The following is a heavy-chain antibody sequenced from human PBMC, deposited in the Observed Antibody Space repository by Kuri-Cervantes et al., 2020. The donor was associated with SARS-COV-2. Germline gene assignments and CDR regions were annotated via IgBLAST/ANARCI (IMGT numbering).Heavy chain of an antibody. D-gene: IGHD1-1*01. CDR3: VRDGDHWNFDY. Sequence: GGSLRLSCAASGFTFSSYAMSWVRQAPGKGLEWVSAISGSGGSTYYADSVEGRFTISRDNSKNTLYLQMNSLRAEDTAVYYCVRDGDHWNFDYWGQGTLVTVSS. CDR2: ISGSGGST. V-gene: IGHV3-23*01. CDR1: GFTFSSYA. J-gene: IGHJ4*02.